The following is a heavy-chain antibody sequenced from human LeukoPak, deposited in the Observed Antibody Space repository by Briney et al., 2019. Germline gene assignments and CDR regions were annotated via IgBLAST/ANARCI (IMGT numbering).Heavy chain of an antibody. J-gene: IGHJ6*04. Sequence: PGGSLRLSCAASGFTFSSYSMNWVRQAPGKGLEWVSSISSSSSYIYYADSVKGRFTISRDNAENSLYLQMNSLRAEDTAVYYCARERSYDSVMDVWGKGTTVTVSS. D-gene: IGHD5-12*01. V-gene: IGHV3-21*01. CDR2: ISSSSSYI. CDR3: ARERSYDSVMDV. CDR1: GFTFSSYS.